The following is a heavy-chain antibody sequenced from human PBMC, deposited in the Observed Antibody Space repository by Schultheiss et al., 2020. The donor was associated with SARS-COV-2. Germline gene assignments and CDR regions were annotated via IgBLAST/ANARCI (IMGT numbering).Heavy chain of an antibody. CDR1: GGSFSGYY. V-gene: IGHV4-59*01. Sequence: SETLSLTCAVYGGSFSGYYWSWIRQPPGGGLEWIGYIYYNGGTNNNPSLKSRVTISVDTSKRHFCLKLTSVTAADTATYYCASGRVPDYLDVWGKGTTVTVSS. D-gene: IGHD6-19*01. CDR2: IYYNGGT. CDR3: ASGRVPDYLDV. J-gene: IGHJ6*03.